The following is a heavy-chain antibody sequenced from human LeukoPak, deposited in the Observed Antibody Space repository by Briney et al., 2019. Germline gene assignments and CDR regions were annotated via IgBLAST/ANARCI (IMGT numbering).Heavy chain of an antibody. D-gene: IGHD4-17*01. CDR1: GYSISSGYF. Sequence: ASETLSLTCTVSGYSISSGYFWGWIRQPPGNGLQWIGSIYHSGSTYYKASLKSRVTISVDTSKNQFSLKLSSVTAADTAVYYCARVDYGDPPWVFDYWGQGTLVTVSS. CDR3: ARVDYGDPPWVFDY. CDR2: IYHSGST. J-gene: IGHJ4*02. V-gene: IGHV4-38-2*02.